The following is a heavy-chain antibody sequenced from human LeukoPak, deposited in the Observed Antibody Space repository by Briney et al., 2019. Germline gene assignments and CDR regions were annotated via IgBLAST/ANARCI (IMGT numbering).Heavy chain of an antibody. CDR1: GGSVSSGSYY. J-gene: IGHJ4*02. V-gene: IGHV4-61*01. CDR3: ARGTRGITIFGVVIIRETNRNYFDY. D-gene: IGHD3-3*01. Sequence: PSETLSLTCTVSGGSVSSGSYYWSWIRQPPGKGLEWIGYIYYSGSTNYNPSLKSRVTISVDTSKNQFSLKLSSVTAADTAVYYCARGTRGITIFGVVIIRETNRNYFDYWGQGTLVTVSS. CDR2: IYYSGST.